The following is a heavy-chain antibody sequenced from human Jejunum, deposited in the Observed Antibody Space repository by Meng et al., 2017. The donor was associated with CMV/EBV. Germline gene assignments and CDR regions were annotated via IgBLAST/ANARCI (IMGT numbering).Heavy chain of an antibody. Sequence: TFTGHYLHWVRQAPGQGLEWMGRIHPNSGGANYAQKFQGRVTMTRDTSISTAYMELNRLRSDDTAVYYCASQGYDFWSGYYAFDIWGQGTKVTVSS. J-gene: IGHJ3*02. CDR2: IHPNSGGA. D-gene: IGHD3-3*01. CDR3: ASQGYDFWSGYYAFDI. CDR1: TFTGHY. V-gene: IGHV1-2*02.